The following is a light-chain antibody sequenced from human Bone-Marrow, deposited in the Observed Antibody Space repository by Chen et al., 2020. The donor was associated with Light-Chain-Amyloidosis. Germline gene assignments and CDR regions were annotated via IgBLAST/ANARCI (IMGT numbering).Light chain of an antibody. CDR3: QSAESSGTYEVI. CDR1: DLPTKY. Sequence: SYELTQPPSVSVSPGQTARITCSGDDLPTKYAYCYQQKPGQAPVLVIHTDTERPSGISERFSGSSSGTTATLTISGVQAEDEADYHCQSAESSGTYEVIFGGGTKLTVL. CDR2: TDT. J-gene: IGLJ2*01. V-gene: IGLV3-25*03.